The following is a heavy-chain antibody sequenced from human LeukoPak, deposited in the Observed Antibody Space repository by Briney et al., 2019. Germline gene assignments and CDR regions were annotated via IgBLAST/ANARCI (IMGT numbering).Heavy chain of an antibody. CDR2: MNPHSDNT. J-gene: IGHJ6*03. Sequence: GASVKVSFKASGYTFTSYDINWVRKATGQAPEWMGWMNPHSDNTGYTHKFQGRVTLTRNTSISTAYMEPSNLSSETTAVYYCARVWAYGGNSSYYYYHVDVWGKGTTVTVSS. D-gene: IGHD4-23*01. V-gene: IGHV1-8*01. CDR3: ARVWAYGGNSSYYYYHVDV. CDR1: GYTFTSYD.